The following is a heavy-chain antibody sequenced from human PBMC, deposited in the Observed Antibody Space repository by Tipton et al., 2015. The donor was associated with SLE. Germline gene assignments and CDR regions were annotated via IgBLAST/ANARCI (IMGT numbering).Heavy chain of an antibody. D-gene: IGHD6-19*01. CDR1: GGSISSSSYY. CDR2: IYYSGST. J-gene: IGHJ4*02. CDR3: ASHGSGWYGFDY. Sequence: LSLTCTVPGGSISSSSYYWGWIRQPPGKGLEWIGSIYYSGSTYYNPSLKSRVTISVDTSKNQFSLKLSSVTAADTAVYYCASHGSGWYGFDYWGQGTLVTVSS. V-gene: IGHV4-39*07.